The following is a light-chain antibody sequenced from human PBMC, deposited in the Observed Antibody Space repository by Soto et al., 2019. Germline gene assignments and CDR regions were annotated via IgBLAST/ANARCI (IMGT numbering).Light chain of an antibody. V-gene: IGLV2-11*01. CDR1: SSDVGGYNY. CDR3: CSHAGSYTYV. J-gene: IGLJ1*01. CDR2: DVS. Sequence: QSALTQPRSVSGSPGQSVTISCTGTSSDVGGYNYVSWYQQHPGKVPKLMIYDVSKRPSGVPDRFSGSKSGNTASLTISRLQAEDEADYYCCSHAGSYTYVFGTGTKVTVL.